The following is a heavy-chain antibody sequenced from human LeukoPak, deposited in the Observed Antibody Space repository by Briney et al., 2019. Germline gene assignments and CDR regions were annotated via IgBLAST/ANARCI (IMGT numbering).Heavy chain of an antibody. CDR3: ARRNYYDSSGPDAFDI. J-gene: IGHJ3*02. V-gene: IGHV3-23*01. CDR2: ISGSGDNT. Sequence: GGSLRLSCAASGFTFSGFAMSWVRRTPGKGLEWVSGISGSGDNTLYADSVKGRFTISRDNSKNTLYLEMNSLRAEDTAVYYCARRNYYDSSGPDAFDIWGQGTMVTVSS. D-gene: IGHD3-22*01. CDR1: GFTFSGFA.